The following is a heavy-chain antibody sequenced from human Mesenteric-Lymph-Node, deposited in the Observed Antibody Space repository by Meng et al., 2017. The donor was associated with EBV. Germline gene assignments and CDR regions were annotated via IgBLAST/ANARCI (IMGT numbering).Heavy chain of an antibody. J-gene: IGHJ4*02. Sequence: VERVESGGGVCQPGRSLRFSCAASGFTFSSNGMHWVRQAPGKGLEWVAVIWYDGNDKYYADSVKGRFTISRDKNTLYLEMNSLRVEDTAVYYCARDWSSGYSGFFDYWGQGTLVTVSS. V-gene: IGHV3-33*01. CDR3: ARDWSSGYSGFFDY. CDR2: IWYDGNDK. D-gene: IGHD3-3*01. CDR1: GFTFSSNG.